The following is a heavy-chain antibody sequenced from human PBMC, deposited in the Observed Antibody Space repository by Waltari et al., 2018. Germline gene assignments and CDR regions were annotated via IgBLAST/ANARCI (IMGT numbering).Heavy chain of an antibody. D-gene: IGHD2-21*02. CDR2: IYTSGST. Sequence: QVQLQESGPGLVKPSQTLSLTCTVSGGSISSGSYYWSWIRQPAGKGLEWIGRIYTSGSTNYSPSLKSRVTISVDTSKNQFSLKLSSVTAADTAVYYCARAPLTVVTLGWYFDLWGRGTLVTVSS. CDR3: ARAPLTVVTLGWYFDL. V-gene: IGHV4-61*02. J-gene: IGHJ2*01. CDR1: GGSISSGSYY.